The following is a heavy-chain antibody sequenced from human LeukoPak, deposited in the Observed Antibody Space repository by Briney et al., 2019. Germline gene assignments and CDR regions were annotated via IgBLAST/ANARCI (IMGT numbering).Heavy chain of an antibody. J-gene: IGHJ6*03. Sequence: ASEKVSCTASGGTFTIYAISWGRHAPGQGLEWMGGVIPIFGTANYAQKFQGRVTITPDQSTSTAYMELSSLRSEDTAVYYCARDLVVPAASPDYYYYRDVWGKGTTVTVSS. CDR2: VIPIFGTA. CDR1: GGTFTIYA. D-gene: IGHD2-2*01. CDR3: ARDLVVPAASPDYYYYRDV. V-gene: IGHV1-69*13.